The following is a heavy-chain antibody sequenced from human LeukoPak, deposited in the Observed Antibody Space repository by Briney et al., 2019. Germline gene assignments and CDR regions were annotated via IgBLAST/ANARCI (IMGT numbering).Heavy chain of an antibody. D-gene: IGHD4-11*01. CDR3: AKDLGYYSSYYYGMDV. Sequence: GGSLRLSCAASGFTFSSSGMHWVRQAPGKGLEWVAVISYDGRNKYYADSVKGRFTISRDNSKNPLYLEMNSLRAEDTAVYYCAKDLGYYSSYYYGMDVWGQGTTVTVSS. CDR2: ISYDGRNK. J-gene: IGHJ6*02. CDR1: GFTFSSSG. V-gene: IGHV3-30*18.